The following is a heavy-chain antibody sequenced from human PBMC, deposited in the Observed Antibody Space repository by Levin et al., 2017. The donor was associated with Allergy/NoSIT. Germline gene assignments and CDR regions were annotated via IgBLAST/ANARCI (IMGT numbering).Heavy chain of an antibody. CDR1: GFTFDDYG. CDR3: ARHRFTMNIHDGFDI. CDR2: INWNGGST. J-gene: IGHJ3*02. Sequence: GGSLRLSCAASGFTFDDYGMSWVRQAPGKRLEWVSGINWNGGSTGYADSVKGRLTISRDNAKNSLYLQMNSLRAEDTALYHCARHRFTMNIHDGFDIWGQGTMVIVSS. D-gene: IGHD2/OR15-2a*01. V-gene: IGHV3-20*01.